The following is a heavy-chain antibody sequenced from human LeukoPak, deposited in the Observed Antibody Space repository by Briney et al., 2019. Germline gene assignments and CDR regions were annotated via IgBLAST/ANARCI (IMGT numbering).Heavy chain of an antibody. Sequence: SQTLSLTCAVSGGSISSGGYSWSWIRQPPGKGLEWIGYIYYSGSTNYNPSLKSRVTISVDTSKNQFSLKLSSVTAADTAVYYCARTPYDILTGYYKFDYWGQGTLVTVSS. CDR1: GGSISSGGYS. V-gene: IGHV4-61*08. D-gene: IGHD3-9*01. J-gene: IGHJ4*02. CDR2: IYYSGST. CDR3: ARTPYDILTGYYKFDY.